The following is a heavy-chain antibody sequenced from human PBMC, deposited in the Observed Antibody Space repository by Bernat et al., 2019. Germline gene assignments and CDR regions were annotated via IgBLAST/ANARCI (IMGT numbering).Heavy chain of an antibody. Sequence: QVQLQQWGAGLLKPSETLSLTCAVYGGSFSGYSWTWIRQPPGKGLEWIGEISHSGRTNYNPSLKSRVTISIDTSKKQFSLGLSSLTAADTAFYYCARGNMAASIFYWGQGTLVTVS. J-gene: IGHJ4*02. CDR3: ARGNMAASIFY. D-gene: IGHD6-13*01. V-gene: IGHV4-34*01. CDR2: ISHSGRT. CDR1: GGSFSGYS.